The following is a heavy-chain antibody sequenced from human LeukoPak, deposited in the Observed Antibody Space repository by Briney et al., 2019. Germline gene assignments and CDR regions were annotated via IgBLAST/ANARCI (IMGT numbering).Heavy chain of an antibody. D-gene: IGHD4-23*01. CDR1: GFTFSSYS. Sequence: AGGSLRLSCAASGFTFSSYSMNWVRQAPGKGLEWVSSISSSSSYIYYADSVKGRFTISRDNAKNSLYLQMNSLRAEDTAVYYCARDVYGGNSAFDYWGQGTLVTVSS. V-gene: IGHV3-21*01. CDR3: ARDVYGGNSAFDY. J-gene: IGHJ4*02. CDR2: ISSSSSYI.